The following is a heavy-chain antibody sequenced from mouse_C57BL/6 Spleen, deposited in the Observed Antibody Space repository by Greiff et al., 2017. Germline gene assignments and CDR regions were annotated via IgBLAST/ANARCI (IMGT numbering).Heavy chain of an antibody. Sequence: QVQLQQSGAELVKPGASVKLSCKASGYTFTEYTIHWVKQRSGQGLEWIGWFYPGSGSIKYNEKFKDKATLTADKSSSTVYMERSRLTSEDSAVYFCARHEGGYGSRRAWFAYWGQGTLVTVSA. D-gene: IGHD1-1*01. CDR3: ARHEGGYGSRRAWFAY. J-gene: IGHJ3*01. V-gene: IGHV1-62-2*01. CDR2: FYPGSGSI. CDR1: GYTFTEYT.